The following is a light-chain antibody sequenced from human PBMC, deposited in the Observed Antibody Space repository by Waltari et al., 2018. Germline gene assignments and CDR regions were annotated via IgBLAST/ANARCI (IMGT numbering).Light chain of an antibody. Sequence: PACRANQTVRTYLPWFQQKPGQAPRLLIYDASNRAPGIPARFSGSGSGTDFSLTISSLEPEDFAVYYCLQRSLWPWTFGQGTKVAVK. CDR1: QTVRTY. CDR3: LQRSLWPWT. J-gene: IGKJ1*01. CDR2: DAS. V-gene: IGKV3-11*01.